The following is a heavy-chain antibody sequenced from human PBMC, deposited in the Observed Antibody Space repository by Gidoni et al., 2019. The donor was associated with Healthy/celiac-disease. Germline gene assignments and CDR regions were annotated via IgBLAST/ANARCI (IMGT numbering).Heavy chain of an antibody. V-gene: IGHV1-2*02. J-gene: IGHJ2*01. CDR1: GYPFTGYS. D-gene: IGHD3-9*01. Sequence: QVQLVQSGAEVKKPGASVKVSCKASGYPFTGYSMHWVRQAPGQGLEWMGWINPNSGGTNYAQKFQGRVTMTRDTSISTAYMELSRLRSDDTAVYYCAITSLYDTWYFDLWGRGTLVTVSS. CDR3: AITSLYDTWYFDL. CDR2: INPNSGGT.